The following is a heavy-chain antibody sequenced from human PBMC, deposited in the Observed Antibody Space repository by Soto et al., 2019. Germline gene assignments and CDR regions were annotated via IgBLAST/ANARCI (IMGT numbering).Heavy chain of an antibody. CDR2: IIPIFGTA. V-gene: IGHV1-69*12. Sequence: QVQLVQSGAEVKKPGSSVKVSCKASGGTFSSYAISWVRQAPGHGLEWMGGIIPIFGTADYAQKFQGRVTITADESTSTAYLELSSLSSEDTAVYYCASHSGSSPEGRYYYGMDVWGQGTTVTFSS. J-gene: IGHJ6*02. CDR3: ASHSGSSPEGRYYYGMDV. CDR1: GGTFSSYA. D-gene: IGHD1-26*01.